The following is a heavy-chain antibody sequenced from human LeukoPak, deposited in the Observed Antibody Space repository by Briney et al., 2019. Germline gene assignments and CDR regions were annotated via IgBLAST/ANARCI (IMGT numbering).Heavy chain of an antibody. Sequence: ASVKVSCKASGYTFTGYYMHWVRQAPGQGLEWMGWINPNSGGTNYAQKLQGRVTMTTDTSTSTAYMELRSLRSDDTAVYYCARETYSSSWYSYYYYGMDVWGQGTTVTVSS. CDR1: GYTFTGYY. V-gene: IGHV1-2*02. J-gene: IGHJ6*02. CDR2: INPNSGGT. CDR3: ARETYSSSWYSYYYYGMDV. D-gene: IGHD6-13*01.